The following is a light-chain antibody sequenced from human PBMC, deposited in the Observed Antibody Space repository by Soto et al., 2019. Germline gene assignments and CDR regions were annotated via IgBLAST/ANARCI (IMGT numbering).Light chain of an antibody. V-gene: IGKV4-1*01. J-gene: IGKJ1*01. CDR2: WAS. CDR3: QQYFRPWT. Sequence: DIVMTQSPDSLAVSLGERATINCKSSQSVLYSSNNKNYLAWYQQKPGQPPKLLVYWASTRESGVPDRFSGSGSGTDFTLTSSGLQAEDVAVYYCQQYFRPWTFGQGTKVEIK. CDR1: QSVLYSSNNKNY.